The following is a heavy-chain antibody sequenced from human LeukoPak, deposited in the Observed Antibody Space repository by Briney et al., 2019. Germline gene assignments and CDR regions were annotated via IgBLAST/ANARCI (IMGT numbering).Heavy chain of an antibody. D-gene: IGHD7-27*01. CDR1: GFTFSSYE. CDR3: AKSGSSRPYFDY. V-gene: IGHV3-30*02. Sequence: GGSLRLSCAASGFTFSSYEMNWVRQAPGKGLEWVAFIRYDGSNKYYADSVKGRFTISRDNSKNTLYLQMNSLRAEDTAVYYCAKSGSSRPYFDYWGQGTLVTVSS. CDR2: IRYDGSNK. J-gene: IGHJ4*02.